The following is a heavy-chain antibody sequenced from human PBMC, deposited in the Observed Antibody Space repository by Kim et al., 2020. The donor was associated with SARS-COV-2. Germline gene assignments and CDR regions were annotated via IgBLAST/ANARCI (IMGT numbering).Heavy chain of an antibody. CDR3: ASTYYDFWSGYYGLGAFGKLDWYFDL. J-gene: IGHJ2*01. CDR2: IYHSGST. CDR1: GYSISSGYY. D-gene: IGHD3-3*01. Sequence: SETLSLTCTVSGYSISSGYYWGWIRQPPGKGLEWIGSIYHSGSTYYNPSLKSRVTISVDTSKNQFSLKLSSVTAADTAVYYCASTYYDFWSGYYGLGAFGKLDWYFDLWGRGTLVTVSS. V-gene: IGHV4-38-2*02.